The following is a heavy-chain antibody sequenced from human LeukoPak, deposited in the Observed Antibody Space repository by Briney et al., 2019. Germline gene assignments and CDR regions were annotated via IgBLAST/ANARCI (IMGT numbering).Heavy chain of an antibody. D-gene: IGHD2-2*01. CDR2: ISGSGGST. Sequence: GGSLRLSCAASGFTFSSYAMSWVRQAPGKGLEWVSAISGSGGSTYYAYSVKGRFTISRDNSKNTLYLQMNSLRAEDTAVYYCAKDGYCGSTSCYEDYWGQGTLVTVSS. CDR3: AKDGYCGSTSCYEDY. CDR1: GFTFSSYA. J-gene: IGHJ4*02. V-gene: IGHV3-23*01.